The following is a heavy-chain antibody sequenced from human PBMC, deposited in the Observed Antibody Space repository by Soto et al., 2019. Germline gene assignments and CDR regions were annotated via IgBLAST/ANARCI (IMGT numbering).Heavy chain of an antibody. V-gene: IGHV1-69*13. CDR2: IIPIFGTA. J-gene: IGHJ3*02. CDR3: ARNEQLVPDAFDI. Sequence: SVKVPCKASGGTFSSYAISWVRQAPGQGLEWMGGIIPIFGTANYAQKFQGRVTITADESTSTAYMELSSLRSEDTAVYYCARNEQLVPDAFDIWGQGTMVTVSS. CDR1: GGTFSSYA. D-gene: IGHD6-6*01.